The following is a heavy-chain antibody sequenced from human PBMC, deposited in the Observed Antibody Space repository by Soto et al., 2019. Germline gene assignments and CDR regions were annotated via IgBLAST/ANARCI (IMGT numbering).Heavy chain of an antibody. CDR1: GVSIISVGYS. V-gene: IGHV4-30-2*01. D-gene: IGHD2-2*01. Sequence: SETLPLTCTVSGVSIISVGYSWSWIRQPPGKGLEWIGYIYHSGSTYYNPSLKSRVTISVDRSKNQFSLKLSSVTAADTAVCYCARVPTPWGQGTLVTVSS. CDR2: IYHSGST. J-gene: IGHJ5*02. CDR3: ARVPTP.